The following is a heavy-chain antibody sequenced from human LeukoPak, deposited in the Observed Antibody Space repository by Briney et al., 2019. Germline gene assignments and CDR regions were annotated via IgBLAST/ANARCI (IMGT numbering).Heavy chain of an antibody. J-gene: IGHJ4*02. CDR3: ARGLFSGSPGFSYYFDY. D-gene: IGHD1-26*01. V-gene: IGHV3-20*04. CDR2: INWNGGST. Sequence: GGSLRLPCASSGFTLDDYGMSWVRQAPGKGLEWVSGINWNGGSTGYADSVKGRFTISRDNAKNSLYLQMNSLRVEDTALYYCARGLFSGSPGFSYYFDYWGQGTLVTVSS. CDR1: GFTLDDYG.